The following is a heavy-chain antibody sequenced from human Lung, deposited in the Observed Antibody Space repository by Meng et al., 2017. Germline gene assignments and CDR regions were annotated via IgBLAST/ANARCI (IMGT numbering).Heavy chain of an antibody. V-gene: IGHV4-4*02. Sequence: QAEPAAWVQGPVEPSGSLSLTCAVSGGSNTSSTWWRWVRQTPGKGLQWFGGIFHSRSTNYYPALESRVTISVDKSKNQFSLKVYSVTAADTATYYCARFDISSSGRGDYWGQGILVTVSS. CDR2: IFHSRST. CDR3: ARFDISSSGRGDY. J-gene: IGHJ4*02. CDR1: GGSNTSSTW. D-gene: IGHD1-26*01.